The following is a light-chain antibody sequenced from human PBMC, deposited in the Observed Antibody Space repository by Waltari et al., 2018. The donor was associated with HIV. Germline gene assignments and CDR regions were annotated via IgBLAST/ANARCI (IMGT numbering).Light chain of an antibody. CDR1: ETMSSSL. J-gene: IGKJ5*01. CDR3: QRFERSGT. Sequence: VLTHSPYTVYLAPGEIAPLSFSANETMSSSLLSWYQQKPGQAPRLLIYGATNRAPDIPDRFSGSGSGTDFTLTITGLDTEDFAVYYCQRFERSGTFGQGTRLEMK. CDR2: GAT. V-gene: IGKV3-20*01.